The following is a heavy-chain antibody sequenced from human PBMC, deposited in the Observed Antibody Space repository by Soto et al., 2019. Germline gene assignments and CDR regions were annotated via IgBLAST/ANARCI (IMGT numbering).Heavy chain of an antibody. CDR1: GFTFSSYA. J-gene: IGHJ4*02. CDR3: AKGPFDYRPDY. V-gene: IGHV3-23*01. CDR2: ISGSGGST. Sequence: GESLKISCAASGFTFSSYAMSWVRQAPGKGLEWVSAISGSGGSTYYADSVKGRFTISRDNSKNTLYLQMNSLRAEDTAVYYCAKGPFDYRPDYWGQGTLVTVSS. D-gene: IGHD3-9*01.